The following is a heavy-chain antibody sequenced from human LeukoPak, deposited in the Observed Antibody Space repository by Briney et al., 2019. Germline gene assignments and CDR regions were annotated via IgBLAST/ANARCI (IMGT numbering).Heavy chain of an antibody. V-gene: IGHV4-4*07. CDR1: GGSISSYY. Sequence: SETLSLTCTVSGGSISSYYWSWIRQPAGKGLEWIGRIYTSGSTNYNPSLKSRVTISVDTSKNQLSLKLSSVTAADTAVYYCAIYDILKPGLDVWGKGTTVTISS. CDR2: IYTSGST. CDR3: AIYDILKPGLDV. D-gene: IGHD3-9*01. J-gene: IGHJ6*04.